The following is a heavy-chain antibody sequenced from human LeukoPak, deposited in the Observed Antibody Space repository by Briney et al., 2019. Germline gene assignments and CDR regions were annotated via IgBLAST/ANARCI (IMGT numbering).Heavy chain of an antibody. J-gene: IGHJ5*02. CDR1: GYTFTTNW. CDR2: IYPGDSGT. V-gene: IGHV5-51*01. Sequence: GESLQISCKGSGYTFTTNWIAWVRQMPGKGLEWMGIIYPGDSGTTYSPSFQGQVTISVDKSISTAYLQWSSLKASDTAMYYCVRHLISDGARWFDPWGQGTLVTVSS. D-gene: IGHD3-10*01. CDR3: VRHLISDGARWFDP.